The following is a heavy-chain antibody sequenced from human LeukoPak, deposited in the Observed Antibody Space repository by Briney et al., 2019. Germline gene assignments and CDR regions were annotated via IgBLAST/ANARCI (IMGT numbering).Heavy chain of an antibody. J-gene: IGHJ3*02. D-gene: IGHD3-10*01. CDR1: GFTFNTYS. CDR3: ARDTSYYGSHAFDI. Sequence: GGSLRLSCAASGFTFNTYSMNWVRQAPGKGLEWVSSISSSGYIYYTESVKGRFTISRGNAENSLYLQMNSLRAEDTAVYYCARDTSYYGSHAFDIWGQGTMVTVSS. V-gene: IGHV3-21*01. CDR2: ISSSGYI.